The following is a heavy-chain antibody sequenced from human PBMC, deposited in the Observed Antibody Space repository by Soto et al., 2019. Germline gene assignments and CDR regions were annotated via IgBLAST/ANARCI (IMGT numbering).Heavy chain of an antibody. CDR1: GGTFTNYA. Sequence: GASVKVSCKASGGTFTNYAFSWVRQAPGQGLEWLGGIIPIFGTADYAQKFQGRVTITADEPTSTVHMELSSLRSDDTAVYYCAREGVAPYYYYGMDVWGQGTPVTVSS. V-gene: IGHV1-69*13. J-gene: IGHJ6*02. CDR3: AREGVAPYYYYGMDV. D-gene: IGHD5-12*01. CDR2: IIPIFGTA.